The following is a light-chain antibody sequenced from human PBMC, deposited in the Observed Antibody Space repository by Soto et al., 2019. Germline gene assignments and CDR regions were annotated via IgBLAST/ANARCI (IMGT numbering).Light chain of an antibody. CDR3: QHYDNLPALT. CDR1: QDIGNN. Sequence: DIQMTQSPSSLSASVGDRVTITCQASQDIGNNLNWYQQKPGKAPKLRIYDASNLETGVPSRFSGSGSGTDFSFTISSLQPEDIATYYCQHYDNLPALTFGGGTRVEIK. CDR2: DAS. V-gene: IGKV1-33*01. J-gene: IGKJ4*01.